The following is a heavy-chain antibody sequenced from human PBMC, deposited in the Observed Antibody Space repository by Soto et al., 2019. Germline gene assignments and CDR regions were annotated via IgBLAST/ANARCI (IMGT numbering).Heavy chain of an antibody. CDR2: ISYDGSNK. J-gene: IGHJ4*02. V-gene: IGHV3-30*03. CDR1: GFSFSSYG. Sequence: QVQLVESGGGVVQPGRSLRLSCVASGFSFSSYGMQWVRQAPGKGLEWVAVISYDGSNKYYADSVKDRFTISRDNSKKTLYLQMNSLRDDDTAVYYCVAGQYFFDYCGQGTLVTVSS. CDR3: VAGQYFFDY. D-gene: IGHD6-19*01.